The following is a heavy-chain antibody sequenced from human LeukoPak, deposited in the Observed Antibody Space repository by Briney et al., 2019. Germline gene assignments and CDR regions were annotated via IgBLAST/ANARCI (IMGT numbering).Heavy chain of an antibody. D-gene: IGHD5-24*01. J-gene: IGHJ4*02. CDR1: GFTFSDYY. CDR2: ISSSGSTI. CDR3: ARWSDGYYFDY. V-gene: IGHV3-11*01. Sequence: GGSLRLSCAASGFTFSDYYMSWIRQAPGKGREWVSYISSSGSTIYYADSVKGRFTISRDNAKDSLYLQMNSLRAEDTAVCYCARWSDGYYFDYWGQGTLVTVSS.